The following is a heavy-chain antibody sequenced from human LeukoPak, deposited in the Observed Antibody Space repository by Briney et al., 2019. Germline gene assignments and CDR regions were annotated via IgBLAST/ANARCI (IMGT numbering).Heavy chain of an antibody. V-gene: IGHV4-59*01. Sequence: SETLSLTCTVSGGSISSYYWSWIRQPPGKGLEWIGYIYYSGSTNYNPSLKSRVTIPVDTSKNQFSLKLSSVTAADTAVYYCARMTSGYYFDYWGQGTLVTVSS. J-gene: IGHJ4*02. CDR3: ARMTSGYYFDY. CDR2: IYYSGST. CDR1: GGSISSYY. D-gene: IGHD4-11*01.